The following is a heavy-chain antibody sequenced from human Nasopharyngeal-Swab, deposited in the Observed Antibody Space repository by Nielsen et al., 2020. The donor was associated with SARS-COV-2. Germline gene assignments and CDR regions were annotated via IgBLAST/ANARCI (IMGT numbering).Heavy chain of an antibody. CDR3: ARDASSGWIYYYYGMDV. Sequence: VRQGPRQVLERMGIINPSGGSTSYAQKFQGRVTMTRDTSTSTVYMELSSLRSEDTAVYYCARDASSGWIYYYYGMDVWGQGTTVTVSS. CDR2: INPSGGST. D-gene: IGHD6-19*01. V-gene: IGHV1-46*01. J-gene: IGHJ6*02.